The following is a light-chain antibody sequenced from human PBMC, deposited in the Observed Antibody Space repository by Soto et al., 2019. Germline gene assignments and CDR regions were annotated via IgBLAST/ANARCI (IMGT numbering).Light chain of an antibody. CDR2: AAS. V-gene: IGKV1-39*01. J-gene: IGKJ4*01. CDR1: QTISSW. Sequence: DIQMAQSPSTLSGSVGDRVTVACRSSQTISSWLAWYQQKPGKAPKLLIYAASSLQSGVPSRFSGSGSGTDFTLTISSLQPEDFATYYCQQSYSTPLTFGGGTKVDIK. CDR3: QQSYSTPLT.